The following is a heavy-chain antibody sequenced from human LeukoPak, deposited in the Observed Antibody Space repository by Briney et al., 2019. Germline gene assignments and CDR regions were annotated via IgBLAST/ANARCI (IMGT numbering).Heavy chain of an antibody. D-gene: IGHD4-11*01. V-gene: IGHV3-43*01. Sequence: PGGSLRLSCAASGFTFDDYNMHWVRQVPGRGLEWVSLASWDGTVTYYRDSVEGRFTISRDNSKNFLYLQMNSLKSEDAGFYFCAKGVVTIITKKDYLEYWGPGTLVTVSS. CDR1: GFTFDDYN. CDR2: ASWDGTVT. CDR3: AKGVVTIITKKDYLEY. J-gene: IGHJ4*02.